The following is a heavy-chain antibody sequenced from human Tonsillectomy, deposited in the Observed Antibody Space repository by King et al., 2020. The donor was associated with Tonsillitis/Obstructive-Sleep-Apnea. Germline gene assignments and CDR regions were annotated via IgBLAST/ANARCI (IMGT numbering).Heavy chain of an antibody. Sequence: QLQESGPGLVKPSETLSLTCTVSGGSISSYYWSWIRQPPGKGLEWIGYIYYSGSTNYNPSLKSRVTISVDTSKNQFSLKLNSVTAADTAVYYCARSAYCSSTSCYTGTPMNYYMDVWGKGTTVTVSS. D-gene: IGHD2-2*02. J-gene: IGHJ6*03. CDR3: ARSAYCSSTSCYTGTPMNYYMDV. CDR1: GGSISSYY. V-gene: IGHV4-59*08. CDR2: IYYSGST.